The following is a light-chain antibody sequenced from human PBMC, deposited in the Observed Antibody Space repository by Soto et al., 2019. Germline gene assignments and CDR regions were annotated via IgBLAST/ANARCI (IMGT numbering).Light chain of an antibody. CDR2: DAS. V-gene: IGKV1-5*01. J-gene: IGKJ1*01. Sequence: DIQMTQSPSTLSASVGDRVTITCRASQSISSWLAWYQQKPGKAPNLLIYDASSLESGVPSRFSGSGSGTEFNLTISSLQPDDFATYYCQQYNSYSTWTFGQGTKVEIK. CDR1: QSISSW. CDR3: QQYNSYSTWT.